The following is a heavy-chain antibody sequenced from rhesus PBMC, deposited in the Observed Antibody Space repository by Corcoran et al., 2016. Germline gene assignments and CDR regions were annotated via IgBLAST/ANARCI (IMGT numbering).Heavy chain of an antibody. CDR1: GDSISGHY. Sequence: QVQLQESGPGLVKPSETLSLTCAVSGDSISGHYCNWIRQPPGKGLEWIGAIGGSSGSTWYNPSLNSRVILSTDMAKNQFSLKLTSVTAADTAVYYCARWTTVPKYFELWGQGALVTVSS. V-gene: IGHV4-165*02. CDR2: IGGSSGST. J-gene: IGHJ1*01. D-gene: IGHD4-29*01. CDR3: ARWTTVPKYFEL.